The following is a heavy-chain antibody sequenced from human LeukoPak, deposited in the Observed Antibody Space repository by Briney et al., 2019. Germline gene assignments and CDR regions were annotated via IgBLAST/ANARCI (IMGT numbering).Heavy chain of an antibody. J-gene: IGHJ4*02. Sequence: SETLSLTCSVSGDSIRSYYWTWIRQPPGKELEWIGYIDSSGSTNYNPSLKSRVTIAVDTSKNQFSLRLSSVTAADTAMYYCSRLIYYFDYWGQGTLVTVSS. CDR3: SRLIYYFDY. V-gene: IGHV4-59*08. D-gene: IGHD3-10*01. CDR2: IDSSGST. CDR1: GDSIRSYY.